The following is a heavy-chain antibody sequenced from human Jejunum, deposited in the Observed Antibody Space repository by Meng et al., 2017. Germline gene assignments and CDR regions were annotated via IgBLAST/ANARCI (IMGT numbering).Heavy chain of an antibody. V-gene: IGHV3-66*02. Sequence: GESLKISCAASGFTVSSNYMSWVRQAPGKGLEWVSVIYTGGSTYYADSVKGRFTISRDFSENTLYLQMNSLRAEDTAVYYCARDLGSGCCAFDMWGQGKMVTVAS. CDR2: IYTGGST. CDR1: GFTVSSNY. J-gene: IGHJ3*02. CDR3: ARDLGSGCCAFDM. D-gene: IGHD1-26*01.